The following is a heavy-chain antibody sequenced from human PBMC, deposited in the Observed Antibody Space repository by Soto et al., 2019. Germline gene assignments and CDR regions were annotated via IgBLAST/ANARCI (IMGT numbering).Heavy chain of an antibody. CDR1: GFTFSSYA. CDR2: ISGSGGST. D-gene: IGHD2-2*01. CDR3: AKGEGCSSTSCYAGYYYYYMDV. Sequence: PGGSLRLSCAASGFTFSSYAMSWVRQAPGKGLEWVSAISGSGGSTYYADSVKGRFTISRDNSKNTLYLQMNSLRAEDTAVYYCAKGEGCSSTSCYAGYYYYYMDVWGKGTTVTVSS. V-gene: IGHV3-23*01. J-gene: IGHJ6*03.